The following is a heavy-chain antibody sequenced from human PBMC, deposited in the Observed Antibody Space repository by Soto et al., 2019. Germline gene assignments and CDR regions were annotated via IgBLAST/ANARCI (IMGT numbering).Heavy chain of an antibody. J-gene: IGHJ4*02. CDR2: ISTYNGNT. D-gene: IGHD6-19*01. V-gene: IGHV1-18*04. CDR1: GYTFTDCG. CDR3: AREEGISDWHAFDY. Sequence: ASVKVYCKASGYTFTDCGISWVRQAPGQGLEWMGWISTYNGNTIYAQKIQGRVTTTTDTSTSTAYVELRSLRSDDTAVYYCAREEGISDWHAFDYWGQGTLVTVSS.